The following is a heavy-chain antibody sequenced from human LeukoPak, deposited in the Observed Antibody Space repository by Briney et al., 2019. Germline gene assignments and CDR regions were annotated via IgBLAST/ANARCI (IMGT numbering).Heavy chain of an antibody. CDR1: GFTFSGYG. J-gene: IGHJ4*02. CDR3: AKRCLGGSASWPDY. D-gene: IGHD3-10*01. CDR2: ISYDGSKK. Sequence: PGGSLRLSCAASGFTFSGYGMHGVRQAPGKGLDWMAVISYDGSKKYFADCVKGRFTISRDNCRNTLYLQMNSLRAEHTPVYYCAKRCLGGSASWPDYWGQGTLVTVSS. V-gene: IGHV3-30*18.